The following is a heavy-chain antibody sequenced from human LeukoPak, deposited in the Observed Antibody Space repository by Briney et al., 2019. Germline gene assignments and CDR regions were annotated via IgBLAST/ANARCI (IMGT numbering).Heavy chain of an antibody. V-gene: IGHV1-18*01. J-gene: IGHJ3*02. CDR3: ARLGCSSGWYGTISDAFDI. Sequence: ASVKVSCKASGYTFTSYGISWVRQAPGQGLEWMGWISAYNGNTNYAQKLQGRVTMTTDTSTSTAYMELRSLRSDDTAVYYCARLGCSSGWYGTISDAFDIWGQGTMVTVSS. D-gene: IGHD6-19*01. CDR2: ISAYNGNT. CDR1: GYTFTSYG.